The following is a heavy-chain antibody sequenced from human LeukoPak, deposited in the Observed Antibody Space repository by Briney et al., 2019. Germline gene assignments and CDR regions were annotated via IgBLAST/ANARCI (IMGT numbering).Heavy chain of an antibody. Sequence: PGGSLRLTCAASGFTVSSNYMGWVRQAPGKGLEWVSVIYSGGSTYYADSVKGRFTISRDNSKNTLYLQMNSLRAEDTAVYYCARAKGDYSLYYYYGMDVWGQGTTVTVSS. D-gene: IGHD4-17*01. CDR1: GFTVSSNY. CDR2: IYSGGST. CDR3: ARAKGDYSLYYYYGMDV. J-gene: IGHJ6*02. V-gene: IGHV3-66*01.